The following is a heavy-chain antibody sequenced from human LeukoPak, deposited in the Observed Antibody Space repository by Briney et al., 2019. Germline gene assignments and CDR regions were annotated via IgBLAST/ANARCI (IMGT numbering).Heavy chain of an antibody. J-gene: IGHJ4*02. D-gene: IGHD3-22*01. CDR1: GYTFTSYG. CDR3: ASSGYSYGYYDSSGYPLGDY. V-gene: IGHV1-18*01. CDR2: ISAYNGNT. Sequence: ASVKDSCKASGYTFTSYGISWVRQAPGQGLEWMGWISAYNGNTNYAQKLQGRVTMTTDTSTSTAYMELRSLRSDDTAVYYCASSGYSYGYYDSSGYPLGDYWGQGTLVTVSS.